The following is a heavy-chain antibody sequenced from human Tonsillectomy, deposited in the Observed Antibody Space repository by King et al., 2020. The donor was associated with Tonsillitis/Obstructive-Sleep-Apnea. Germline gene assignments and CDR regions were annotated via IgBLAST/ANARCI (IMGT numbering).Heavy chain of an antibody. V-gene: IGHV4-34*01. CDR1: GGSFSGYY. CDR3: AGLVVVPVHFYYYMDV. Sequence: VQLQQWGAGLLKPSETLSLTCAVYGGSFSGYYWSWIRQPPGKGLEWIGEMNHSGTTNYNPSLKSRVTVSVDTSKNQFSLKVSSVSAADTAVYYCAGLVVVPVHFYYYMDVWGKGTTVTVSS. J-gene: IGHJ6*03. D-gene: IGHD2-2*01. CDR2: MNHSGTT.